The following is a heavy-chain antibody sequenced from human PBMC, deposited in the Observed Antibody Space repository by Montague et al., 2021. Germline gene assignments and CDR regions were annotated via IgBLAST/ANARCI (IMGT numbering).Heavy chain of an antibody. Sequence: CAISGDSVASNSVTCSWIRHSPARRLEWLGRTYFRSKRYSDYAPFVRGRLTVNPDASKSEFSLELNYVTPEDTAVYYCVRYSGWFYFDFWGQGTLVTVSS. D-gene: IGHD6-19*01. J-gene: IGHJ4*02. CDR2: TYFRSKRYS. V-gene: IGHV6-1*01. CDR1: GDSVASNSVT. CDR3: VRYSGWFYFDF.